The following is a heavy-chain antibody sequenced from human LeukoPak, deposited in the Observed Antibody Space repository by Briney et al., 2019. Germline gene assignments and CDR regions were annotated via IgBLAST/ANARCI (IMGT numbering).Heavy chain of an antibody. CDR1: GFTFSSYG. CDR3: AKDLVRRYDILTGYRGLDY. V-gene: IGHV3-30*02. J-gene: IGHJ4*02. Sequence: PGGSLRLSCAASGFTFSSYGMHWVRQAPGKGLEWVAFIRYDGSNKYYADSVKGRFTISRDNSKNTLYLQMNSLRAEDTAVYYCAKDLVRRYDILTGYRGLDYWGQGTLVTVSS. CDR2: IRYDGSNK. D-gene: IGHD3-9*01.